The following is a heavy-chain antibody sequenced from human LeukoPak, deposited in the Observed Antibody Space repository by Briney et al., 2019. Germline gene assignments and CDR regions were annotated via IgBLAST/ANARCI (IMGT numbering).Heavy chain of an antibody. J-gene: IGHJ5*02. CDR3: ARHHGIDFWSGYNPWSPFDP. D-gene: IGHD3-3*01. CDR1: GYSISSGYY. Sequence: SETLSLTCAVSGYSISSGYYWGWIRQPPGKGLEWIGSIYHSGSTSYNPSLKSRVTISVDTSKNQFSLKLSSVTAADTAGYYCARHHGIDFWSGYNPWSPFDPWGQGTLVTVSS. CDR2: IYHSGST. V-gene: IGHV4-38-2*01.